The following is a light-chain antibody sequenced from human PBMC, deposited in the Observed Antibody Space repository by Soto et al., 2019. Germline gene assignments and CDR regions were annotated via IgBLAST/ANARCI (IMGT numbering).Light chain of an antibody. V-gene: IGKV1-17*01. CDR3: QQYTTYSRT. J-gene: IGKJ1*01. Sequence: IQMTQSPSSLSATVGDRVTITCRASQGIRDELGWYQQKAGKAPNLLISAASRLQSGVPSRFSGSGSGTEFTLTISTLQPDDFATFYCQQYTTYSRTFGQGTKVDIK. CDR2: AAS. CDR1: QGIRDE.